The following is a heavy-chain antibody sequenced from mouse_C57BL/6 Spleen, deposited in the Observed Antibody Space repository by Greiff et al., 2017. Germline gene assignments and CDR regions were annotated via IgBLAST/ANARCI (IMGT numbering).Heavy chain of an antibody. Sequence: VQLQQPGASVKMSCKASGYTFTSYWITWVKQRPGQGLEWIGDIYPGSGSTNYNEKFKSKATLTVDTSSSTAYMQLSSLTSEDSAVYYCAREEIYYGSSYVDFWGQGTTLTVSS. D-gene: IGHD1-1*01. CDR1: GYTFTSYW. J-gene: IGHJ2*01. V-gene: IGHV1-55*01. CDR2: IYPGSGST. CDR3: AREEIYYGSSYVDF.